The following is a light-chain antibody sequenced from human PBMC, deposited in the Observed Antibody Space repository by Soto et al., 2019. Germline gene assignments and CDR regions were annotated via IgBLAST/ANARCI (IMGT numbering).Light chain of an antibody. CDR3: SSYAGSNNFV. CDR1: SSNIGAHYD. J-gene: IGLJ1*01. V-gene: IGLV1-40*01. CDR2: RNS. Sequence: QSVLTQPPSVSGAPGQRVTISCTGSSSNIGAHYDVHWYQQLPGTAPKLLIYRNSNRPSGVPDRFSASKSGNTASLTVSGLQAEDEADYYCSSYAGSNNFVFGTGTKLTVL.